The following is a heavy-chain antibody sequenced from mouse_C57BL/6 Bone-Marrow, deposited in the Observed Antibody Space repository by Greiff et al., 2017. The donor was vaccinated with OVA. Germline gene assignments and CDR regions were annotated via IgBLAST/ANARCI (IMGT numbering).Heavy chain of an antibody. J-gene: IGHJ2*01. D-gene: IGHD1-1*01. CDR3: AKGGTTVPDY. V-gene: IGHV1-26*01. CDR1: GYTFTDYY. CDR2: INPNNGGT. Sequence: EVQLQQSGPELVKPGASVKISCKASGYTFTDYYMNWVKQSHGKSLEWIGDINPNNGGTSYNQKFKGKATLTVDKSSSTAYMELRSLTSEDSAVYYCAKGGTTVPDYWGQGTTLTVSS.